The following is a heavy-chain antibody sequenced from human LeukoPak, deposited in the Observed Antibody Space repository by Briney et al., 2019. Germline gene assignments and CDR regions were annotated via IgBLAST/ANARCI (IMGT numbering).Heavy chain of an antibody. CDR1: AYTFTSYY. CDR3: ARVVWDCSGGSCYSEATRQGDWYFDL. CDR2: INPSGGST. D-gene: IGHD2-15*01. Sequence: ASVKVSCKSSAYTFTSYYMHWVRQAPGQGLEWMGIINPSGGSTSYSQKFPGRVTMTRDTSTSTVYMELSSLRSEDTAVYYCARVVWDCSGGSCYSEATRQGDWYFDLWGRGTLVTVSS. J-gene: IGHJ2*01. V-gene: IGHV1-46*01.